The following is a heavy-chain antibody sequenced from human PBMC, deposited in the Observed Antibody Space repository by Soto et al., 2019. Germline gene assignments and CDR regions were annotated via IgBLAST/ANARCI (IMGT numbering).Heavy chain of an antibody. D-gene: IGHD2-21*02. Sequence: SETLSLTCTVSGGSISSGDYYWSWIRQPPGKGLEWIGYIYYSGSTYYNPSLKSRVTISVDTSKNQFSLRLSSVTAADTAVYYCARLVVTASTDVFDIWGQGTMITVSS. CDR2: IYYSGST. CDR1: GGSISSGDYY. J-gene: IGHJ3*02. V-gene: IGHV4-30-4*01. CDR3: ARLVVTASTDVFDI.